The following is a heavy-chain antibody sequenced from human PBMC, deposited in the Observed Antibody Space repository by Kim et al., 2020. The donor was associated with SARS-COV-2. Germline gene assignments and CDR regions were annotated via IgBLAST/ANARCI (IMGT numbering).Heavy chain of an antibody. V-gene: IGHV3-30-3*01. CDR2: ISYDGSNK. CDR1: GFTFSSYA. D-gene: IGHD6-6*01. J-gene: IGHJ6*02. CDR3: ARVPSSSSALYYYYGMDV. Sequence: GGSLRLSCAASGFTFSSYAMHWVRQAPGKGLEWVAVISYDGSNKYYADSVKGRFTISRDNSKNTLYLQMNSLRAEDTAVYYCARVPSSSSALYYYYGMDVWGQGTTVTVSS.